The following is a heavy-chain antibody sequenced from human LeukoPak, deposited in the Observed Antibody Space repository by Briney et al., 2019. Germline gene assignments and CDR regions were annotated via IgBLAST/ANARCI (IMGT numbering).Heavy chain of an antibody. CDR3: AREVRNVFDI. V-gene: IGHV3-74*01. Sequence: GGSLRLSCAVSGFTFSSYWMHWVRQAPGKGLVWVSRINSDGSSTSYADSVKGRFTISRDDAKNTLYLQMNSLRAEDTAMYYCAREVRNVFDIWGQGTMVTVSS. CDR1: GFTFSSYW. J-gene: IGHJ3*02. CDR2: INSDGSST.